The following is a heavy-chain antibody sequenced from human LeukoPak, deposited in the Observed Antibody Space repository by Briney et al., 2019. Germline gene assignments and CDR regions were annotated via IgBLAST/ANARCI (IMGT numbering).Heavy chain of an antibody. Sequence: GGSLRLSCAASGFTFSGYDMNWVRQAPGQGLEWVSYISRSSDTIYYADSVKGRFTISRDNAKNSLYLQLNSLRAEDTAVYYCARVQIDLADSGDAFDIWGQGTMVTVSS. V-gene: IGHV3-48*04. D-gene: IGHD1-26*01. CDR2: ISRSSDTI. J-gene: IGHJ3*02. CDR3: ARVQIDLADSGDAFDI. CDR1: GFTFSGYD.